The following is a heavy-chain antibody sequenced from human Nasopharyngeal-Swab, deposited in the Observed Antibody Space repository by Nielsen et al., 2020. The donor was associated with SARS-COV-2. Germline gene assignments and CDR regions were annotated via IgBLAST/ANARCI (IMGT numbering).Heavy chain of an antibody. Sequence: GGSLRLSCAASGFTFSSYEMNWVRQAPGKGLEWVSYISSSGSTIYYADSVKGRFTISRDNAKNSLYLQMNSLRAEDTAVYYCAREAGIAAAGGEYYFDYWGQGTLVTVSS. V-gene: IGHV3-48*03. J-gene: IGHJ4*02. D-gene: IGHD6-13*01. CDR2: ISSSGSTI. CDR1: GFTFSSYE. CDR3: AREAGIAAAGGEYYFDY.